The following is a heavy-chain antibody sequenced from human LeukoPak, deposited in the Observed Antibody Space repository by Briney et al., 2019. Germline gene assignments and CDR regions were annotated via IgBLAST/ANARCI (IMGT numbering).Heavy chain of an antibody. V-gene: IGHV4-34*01. CDR3: ARRSSTRRWGAGTGYYFDY. J-gene: IGHJ4*02. Sequence: SETLSLTCAVYGGSFSGYHWSWIRQPPGKGLEWIGEINHSGSTNYNPSLKSRVTISVDTSKNQFSLKLSSVTAADSAVYYCARRSSTRRWGAGTGYYFDYWGQGTLVTVSS. CDR1: GGSFSGYH. CDR2: INHSGST. D-gene: IGHD2-2*01.